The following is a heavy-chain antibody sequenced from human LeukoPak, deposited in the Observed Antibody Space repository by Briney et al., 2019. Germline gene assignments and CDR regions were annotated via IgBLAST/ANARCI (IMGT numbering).Heavy chain of an antibody. CDR3: ARGRTPYYYGSGRERWFDP. V-gene: IGHV3-23*01. J-gene: IGHJ5*02. CDR2: VSSSGGST. CDR1: GFTFSSYA. D-gene: IGHD3-10*01. Sequence: PGGSLRLSCAASGFTFSSYAMSWVRQAPGKGLEWVSAVSSSGGSTYYADSVKGRFTISRDNAKNSLYLQMNSLRAEDTAVYYCARGRTPYYYGSGRERWFDPWGQGTLVTVSS.